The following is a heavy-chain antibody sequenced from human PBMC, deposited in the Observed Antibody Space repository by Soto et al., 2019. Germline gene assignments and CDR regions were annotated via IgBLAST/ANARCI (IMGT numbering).Heavy chain of an antibody. CDR2: ISTYNGNT. CDR3: AREMVRGVGSDY. Sequence: ASVKVSCKASGYTFTIYGVSGVRQAPGQGLEWMGWISTYNGNTKYAQKLQGRVTMTTDTSTSTAYMELRSLRSDDTAVFYCAREMVRGVGSDYWGQGTLVTVSS. CDR1: GYTFTIYG. D-gene: IGHD3-10*01. J-gene: IGHJ4*02. V-gene: IGHV1-18*01.